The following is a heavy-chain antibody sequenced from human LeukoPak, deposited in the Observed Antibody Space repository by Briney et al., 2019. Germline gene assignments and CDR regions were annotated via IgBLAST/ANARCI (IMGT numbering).Heavy chain of an antibody. CDR2: ISSSGSTI. CDR3: AADYYDSSGYYKLGDF. CDR1: GFTFSDYY. D-gene: IGHD3-22*01. J-gene: IGHJ4*02. Sequence: GGSLRLSCAASGFTFSDYYMSWIRQAPGKGLEWVSYISSSGSTIYYADSVKGRFTISRDNAKNSLYLQMNSLRAKDTAVYYCAADYYDSSGYYKLGDFWGQGTLVTVSS. V-gene: IGHV3-11*01.